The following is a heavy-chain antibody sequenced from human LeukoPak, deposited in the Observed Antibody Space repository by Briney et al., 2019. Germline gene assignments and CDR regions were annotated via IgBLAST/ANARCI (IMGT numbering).Heavy chain of an antibody. Sequence: GGSLRLSCAASGFTFSSYAMSWVRQAPGKGLEWVSGMSGSGGGTYYADSVKGRFTISRDNSKNTLYLQMNSLRAEDTAVYYCAKVHSSGWNFDYWGQGTLVTVSS. CDR1: GFTFSSYA. J-gene: IGHJ4*02. V-gene: IGHV3-23*01. D-gene: IGHD6-19*01. CDR3: AKVHSSGWNFDY. CDR2: MSGSGGGT.